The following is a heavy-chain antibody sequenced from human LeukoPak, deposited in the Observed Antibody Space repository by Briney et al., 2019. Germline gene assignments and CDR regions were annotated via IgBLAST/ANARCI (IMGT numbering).Heavy chain of an antibody. J-gene: IGHJ6*03. CDR3: ARANSRSYIYYMDV. CDR1: GGFLSRGGDIYSTTSY. V-gene: IGHV4-39*01. Sequence: PSDTLSLTCSVSGGFLSRGGDIYSTTSYAAWIRHPPGKGLEWIGTINYSGKTFYNPSLKSRVTMSVDTSKSQFSLKLSSVTAADTAVYYCARANSRSYIYYMDVWGKGTTSTVSS. CDR2: INYSGKT. D-gene: IGHD3-10*01.